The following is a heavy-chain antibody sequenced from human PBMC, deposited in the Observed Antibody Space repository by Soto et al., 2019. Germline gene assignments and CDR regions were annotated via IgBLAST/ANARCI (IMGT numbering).Heavy chain of an antibody. Sequence: ASVKVSCKAFGYIFTSYYMHWVRQAPGQGLEWMGIINPSGGSTSYAQKFQGRVTMTRDTSTSTVYMELSSLRSEDTAVYYCAREALSYYYDSSGYSDRKNSENIHDYWGQGTLVTVSS. D-gene: IGHD3-22*01. CDR3: AREALSYYYDSSGYSDRKNSENIHDY. V-gene: IGHV1-46*01. J-gene: IGHJ4*02. CDR1: GYIFTSYY. CDR2: INPSGGST.